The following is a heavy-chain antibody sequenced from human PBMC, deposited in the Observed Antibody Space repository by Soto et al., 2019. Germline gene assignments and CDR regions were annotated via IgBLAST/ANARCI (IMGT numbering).Heavy chain of an antibody. Sequence: QVPLQQSGPGLVKPSQTLSVTCAISGDSVSSNSAAWNWIRQSPLRGLEWLGRTYYRSTWYNTYAESVKSRININPDTSKNQFSLQLNSVTPEDTAVYYCARAGISTFGMVPHFDYWGQGTLVTVSS. V-gene: IGHV6-1*02. CDR1: GDSVSSNSAA. D-gene: IGHD3-3*01. CDR3: ARAGISTFGMVPHFDY. J-gene: IGHJ4*02. CDR2: TYYRSTWYN.